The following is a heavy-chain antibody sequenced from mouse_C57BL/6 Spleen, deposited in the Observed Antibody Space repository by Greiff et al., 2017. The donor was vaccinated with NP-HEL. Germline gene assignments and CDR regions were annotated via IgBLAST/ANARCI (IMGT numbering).Heavy chain of an antibody. J-gene: IGHJ4*01. D-gene: IGHD1-1*01. CDR2: ISSGGDYI. V-gene: IGHV5-9-1*02. CDR3: TRVITTVERAMDY. Sequence: EVQVVESGEGLVKPGGSLKLSCAASGFTFSSYAMSWVRQTPEKRLEWVAYISSGGDYIYYADTVKGRFTISRDNARNTLYLQMSSLKSEDTAMYYCTRVITTVERAMDYWGQGTSVTVSS. CDR1: GFTFSSYA.